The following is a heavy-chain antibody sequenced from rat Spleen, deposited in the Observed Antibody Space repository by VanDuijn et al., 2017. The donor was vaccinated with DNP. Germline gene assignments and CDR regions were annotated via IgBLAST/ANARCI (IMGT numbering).Heavy chain of an antibody. J-gene: IGHJ2*01. CDR2: ISYDGTST. CDR1: GFTFSDYN. Sequence: EVQLVESGGGLVQPGRSLKLSCAGSGFTFSDYNMAWVRQAPKKGLEWVATISYDGTSTYYRDSVKGRFTISRDNAESILFLQMDSLRSEDTATYYCARPDYWGQGVMVTVSS. CDR3: ARPDY. V-gene: IGHV5-7*01.